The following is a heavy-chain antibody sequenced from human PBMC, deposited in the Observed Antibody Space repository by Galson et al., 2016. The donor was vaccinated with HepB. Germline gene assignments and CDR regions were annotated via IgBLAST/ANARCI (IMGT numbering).Heavy chain of an antibody. CDR2: IYSSGST. D-gene: IGHD2-21*02. CDR3: ARGKFRTCSGSDCALNWFDP. Sequence: SETLSLTCTVSGGSISTISYYWGWIRQPPGKGLEWIGSIYSSGSTYYNSSLNSRVTISVDTSKNEFSLKLSSVTAADSAIYYCARGKFRTCSGSDCALNWFDPWGQGTLVTVSS. V-gene: IGHV4-39*01. J-gene: IGHJ5*02. CDR1: GGSISTISYY.